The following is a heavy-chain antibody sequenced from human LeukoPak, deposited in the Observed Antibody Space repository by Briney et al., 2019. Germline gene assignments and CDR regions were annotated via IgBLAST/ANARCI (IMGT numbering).Heavy chain of an antibody. D-gene: IGHD3-22*01. CDR1: GYTFTSYG. J-gene: IGHJ4*02. V-gene: IGHV1-18*01. CDR2: ISAYNGNT. Sequence: GASVKVSCKASGYTFTSYGISWVRQAPGQGLEWMGWISAYNGNTNYAQKLQGRVTMTTDTSTSTAYMELRSLRSDDTAVYYCARDNDNYYDSLTDYWGQGTLVTVSS. CDR3: ARDNDNYYDSLTDY.